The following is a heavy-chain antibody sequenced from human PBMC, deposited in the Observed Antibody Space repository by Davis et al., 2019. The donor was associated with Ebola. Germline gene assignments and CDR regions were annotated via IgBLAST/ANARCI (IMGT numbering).Heavy chain of an antibody. D-gene: IGHD3-16*01. J-gene: IGHJ6*04. CDR3: VRGWGRSGLDV. CDR2: TYYTSKWHN. V-gene: IGHV6-1*01. Sequence: PSETLSLTCAISGDSVFGKNGAWNWIRQSPSSGLEWLGRTYYTSKWHNDYGESVKSRISINPDTSKNQLSLQLNSVTPEDAAVYYCVRGWGRSGLDVWGKGTTVTVSS. CDR1: GDSVFGKNGA.